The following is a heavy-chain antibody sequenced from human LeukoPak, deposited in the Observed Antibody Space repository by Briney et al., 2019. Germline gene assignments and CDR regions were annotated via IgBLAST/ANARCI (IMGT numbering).Heavy chain of an antibody. Sequence: ASVKVSCKASDYTFTSYGISWVRQAPGQGLEWMGWISAYNGNTNYAQKLQGRVTMTTDTSTSTAYMELSSLTSEDTAVYYCARDYGGNSGWFDPWGQGTLVTVSS. V-gene: IGHV1-18*01. CDR1: DYTFTSYG. CDR2: ISAYNGNT. D-gene: IGHD4-23*01. CDR3: ARDYGGNSGWFDP. J-gene: IGHJ5*02.